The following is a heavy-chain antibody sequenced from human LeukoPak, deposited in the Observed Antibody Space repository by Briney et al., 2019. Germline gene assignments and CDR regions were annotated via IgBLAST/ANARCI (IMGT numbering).Heavy chain of an antibody. V-gene: IGHV3-74*01. CDR1: GFSFNGYW. J-gene: IGHJ6*02. CDR3: TRDYNHGMDV. Sequence: GGSLRLSCAASGFSFNGYWMHWVRLVPGKGPMWVSCINVDGSVTRYVDSVKGRFTISRDNARNTLYLQMNSLGVEDTAVFYCTRDYNHGMDVWGQGTTVTVSS. CDR2: INVDGSVT.